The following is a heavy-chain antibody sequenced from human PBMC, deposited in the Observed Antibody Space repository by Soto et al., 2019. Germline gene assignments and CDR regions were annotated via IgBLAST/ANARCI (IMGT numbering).Heavy chain of an antibody. J-gene: IGHJ3*02. Sequence: EVQLVESGGGLVQPGGSLRLSCAASGFTFSSYSMNWVRQAPGKGLEWLSYISSSSSTKYYADSVKGRFTISRDNAKNSLYLQMNSLRDEDTAVYYCARRVDYVGEAAFDIWGQGTMVTVSS. CDR2: ISSSSSTK. CDR3: ARRVDYVGEAAFDI. CDR1: GFTFSSYS. V-gene: IGHV3-48*02. D-gene: IGHD4-17*01.